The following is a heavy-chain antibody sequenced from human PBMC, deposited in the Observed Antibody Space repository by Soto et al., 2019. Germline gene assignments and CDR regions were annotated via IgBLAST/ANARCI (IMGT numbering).Heavy chain of an antibody. CDR1: GGSISSYY. D-gene: IGHD2-2*01. J-gene: IGHJ6*04. Sequence: VSGGSISSYYWSWIRQPPGKGLEWIGYMYYTGSTNYNPSLKSRVTISVDTSKNQFSLKLSSVTAADTAVYYCARGPARGIVLVPAAMNYYYGMDVWGKGTTVTVSS. V-gene: IGHV4-59*01. CDR3: ARGPARGIVLVPAAMNYYYGMDV. CDR2: MYYTGST.